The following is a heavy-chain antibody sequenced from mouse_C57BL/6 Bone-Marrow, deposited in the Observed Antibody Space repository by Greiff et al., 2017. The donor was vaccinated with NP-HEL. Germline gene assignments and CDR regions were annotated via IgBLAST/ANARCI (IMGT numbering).Heavy chain of an antibody. Sequence: QVQLQQSGAELARPGASVKLSCKASGYTFTSYWMHWVKQRPGQGLEWIGEIDPSDSYTNYNQKFKGKSTLTVDKSSSTAYMQLSSLTSEDSAVYYCAREALPYAMDYWGQGTSVTVSS. J-gene: IGHJ4*01. CDR2: IDPSDSYT. CDR3: AREALPYAMDY. D-gene: IGHD5-5*01. V-gene: IGHV1-69*01. CDR1: GYTFTSYW.